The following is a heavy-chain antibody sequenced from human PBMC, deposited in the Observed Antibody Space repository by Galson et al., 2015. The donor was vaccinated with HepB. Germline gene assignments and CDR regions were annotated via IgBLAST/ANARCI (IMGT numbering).Heavy chain of an antibody. CDR3: ASGMYYYYGMDV. CDR1: GDSVSRKNAA. J-gene: IGHJ6*02. Sequence: CAISGDSVSRKNAAWNWIRQSPSRGLEWLGRTFYTSKWYNDYAESVKSRINVSPDTSKNQFSLQLSSVTPEDTAVYYCASGMYYYYGMDVWGQGTTVTVSS. CDR2: TFYTSKWYN. D-gene: IGHD3-16*01. V-gene: IGHV6-1*01.